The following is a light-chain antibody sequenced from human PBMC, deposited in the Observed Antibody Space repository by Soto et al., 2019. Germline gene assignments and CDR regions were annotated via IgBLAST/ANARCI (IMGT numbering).Light chain of an antibody. V-gene: IGLV2-14*01. J-gene: IGLJ1*01. CDR1: SSDVGGYSY. CDR2: DVS. Sequence: QSALTQPASVSGSPGQSITISCTGTSSDVGGYSYVSWYQQHPGKAAKLMIYDVSNRRSGVSNRFSGSKSGNTASLTISGLQAEDEADYYCSSYTSSSTLGVFGTGTKVTVL. CDR3: SSYTSSSTLGV.